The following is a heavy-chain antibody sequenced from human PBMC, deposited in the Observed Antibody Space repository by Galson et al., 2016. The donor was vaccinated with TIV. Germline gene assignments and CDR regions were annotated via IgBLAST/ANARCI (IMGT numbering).Heavy chain of an antibody. D-gene: IGHD2-8*01. V-gene: IGHV4-59*01. CDR3: ARDNANFPRALDY. J-gene: IGHJ4*02. CDR2: IYYTGPT. CDR1: GGSISSYF. Sequence: SETLSLTCTVSGGSISSYFWSWIRQPPGKGLEWIGNIYYTGPTNSNPSLKSRVTISGDISKNQFSLKLRSVTAADTAVYYCARDNANFPRALDYWGQGTLVTVSS.